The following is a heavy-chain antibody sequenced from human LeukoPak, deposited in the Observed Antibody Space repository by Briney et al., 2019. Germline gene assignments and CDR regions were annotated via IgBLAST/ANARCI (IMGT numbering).Heavy chain of an antibody. J-gene: IGHJ4*02. CDR1: GYTFTSYD. V-gene: IGHV1-8*01. Sequence: GASVKVSCKASGYTFTSYDINWVRQATGQGLEWMGWMNPNSGNTGYAQKFQGRVTMTRNTSISTAYMELSSLRSEDTAVYYCAREWGSGYYQDFDYWGQGTLVTVSS. CDR2: MNPNSGNT. CDR3: AREWGSGYYQDFDY. D-gene: IGHD3-3*01.